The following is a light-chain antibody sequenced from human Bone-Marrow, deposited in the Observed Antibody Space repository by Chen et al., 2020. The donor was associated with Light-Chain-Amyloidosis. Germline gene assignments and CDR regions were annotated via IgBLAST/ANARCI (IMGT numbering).Light chain of an antibody. CDR3: QSADSSGTYEVI. CDR2: RDT. CDR1: DLPTKY. J-gene: IGLJ2*01. Sequence: SYELTQPPSVSVSPGQTARITCSGDDLPTKYAYWYQQKPGQAPVLVIHRDTERPSGISERFSGSSSGTTATLTISGVQVEDGADYHCQSADSSGTYEVIFGGGTKLTVL. V-gene: IGLV3-25*03.